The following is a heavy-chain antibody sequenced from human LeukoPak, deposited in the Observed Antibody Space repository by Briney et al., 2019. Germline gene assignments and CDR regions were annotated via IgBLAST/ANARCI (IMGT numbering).Heavy chain of an antibody. CDR2: ISSSSSTI. CDR1: GFTFSSYS. CDR3: ARSETTGTVDF. V-gene: IGHV3-48*04. J-gene: IGHJ4*02. D-gene: IGHD1-1*01. Sequence: GGSLRLSCAASGFTFSSYSMNWVRQAPGKGLEWVSYISSSSSTIYYADSVKGRFTISRDNANNALFLQMASVRVEDTALYYCARSETTGTVDFWGQGTPITVSS.